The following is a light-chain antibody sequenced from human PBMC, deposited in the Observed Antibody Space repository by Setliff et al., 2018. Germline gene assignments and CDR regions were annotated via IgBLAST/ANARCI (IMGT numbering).Light chain of an antibody. Sequence: QSALTQPPSAFGSPGQSVTISCTGTSSDISVYNYVSWYQQHPGKAPKLMIYEVSKRPSGVPDRFSGSKSGNTASLTISGLQPEDEADYYCSSYEGGNNYVFGSGTKVTVL. V-gene: IGLV2-8*01. J-gene: IGLJ1*01. CDR1: SSDISVYNY. CDR2: EVS. CDR3: SSYEGGNNYV.